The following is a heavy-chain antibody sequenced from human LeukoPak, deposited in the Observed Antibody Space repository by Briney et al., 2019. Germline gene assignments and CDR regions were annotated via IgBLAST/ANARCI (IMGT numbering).Heavy chain of an antibody. CDR1: GFTLSSYS. V-gene: IGHV3-21*01. Sequence: GWSLTLSCPASGFTLSSYSMNWVRQAPGKGLEWVSSVSISSSYIYYADSVQGRFTISRDNAKNSLSLHINSLRAEDTAVYYCARSNRGWSDGGLCHYFDFWVQGTRVTVSS. CDR2: VSISSSYI. D-gene: IGHD6-19*01. J-gene: IGHJ4*02. CDR3: ARSNRGWSDGGLCHYFDF.